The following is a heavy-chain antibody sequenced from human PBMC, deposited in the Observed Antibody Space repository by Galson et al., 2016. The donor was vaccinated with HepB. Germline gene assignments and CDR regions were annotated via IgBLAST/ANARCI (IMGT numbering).Heavy chain of an antibody. CDR3: TRVHREGIAAAGLQI. CDR2: VNQDGSEK. CDR1: GFTFNFYL. Sequence: SLRLSCAASGFTFNFYLMSWVRQAPGKGLEWVANVNQDGSEKSYMDSVKGRFTISRDNAKNSLYLQMNSLRAEDTALYYCTRVHREGIAAAGLQIWGQGTLVIVSS. J-gene: IGHJ4*02. D-gene: IGHD6-13*01. V-gene: IGHV3-7*01.